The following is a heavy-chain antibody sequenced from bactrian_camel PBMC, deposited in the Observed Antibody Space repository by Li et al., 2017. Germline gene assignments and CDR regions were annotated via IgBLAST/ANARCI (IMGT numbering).Heavy chain of an antibody. CDR2: INSDGAST. CDR1: GLTFSEYG. V-gene: IGHV3S40*01. D-gene: IGHD2*01. CDR3: AVVKNPTKVRAAGIGSADFGY. Sequence: VQLVESGGGLVQPGGSLRLSCAASGLTFSEYGMTWVRQAPGKELEWVSTINSDGASTYYADSVKGRFTISKDNERNTLALQMNNLKPEDSGMYYCAVVKNPTKVRAAGIGSADFGYWGQGTQVTVS. J-gene: IGHJ6*01.